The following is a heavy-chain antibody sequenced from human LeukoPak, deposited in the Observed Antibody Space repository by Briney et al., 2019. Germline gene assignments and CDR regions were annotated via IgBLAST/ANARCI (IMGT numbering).Heavy chain of an antibody. Sequence: GGCPRLSSAAPLFTPRDYYMSCIRPALEKGLGRVSYISSSGSTIYYADSVKSGFALSRDNDKNSLYLQMNSLRAEDTAVYYCARYGSGSLYADYWGQGTLVSVSS. CDR3: ARYGSGSLYADY. J-gene: IGHJ4*02. CDR1: LFTPRDYY. D-gene: IGHD3-10*01. V-gene: IGHV3-11*04. CDR2: ISSSGSTI.